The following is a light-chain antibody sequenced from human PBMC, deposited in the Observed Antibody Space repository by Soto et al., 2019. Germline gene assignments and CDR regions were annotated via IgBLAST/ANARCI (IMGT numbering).Light chain of an antibody. J-gene: IGKJ5*01. V-gene: IGKV3-15*01. CDR2: DVS. Sequence: EIVMTQSPAILSVSPWERFTLSCRAGQGVTTNFAWYQQKSGQSPRLLIYDVSTRATGVPARFSGTGSETDFTLTISGLQSEDSAVYFCQQYNNWPFSFGQGTRLEIK. CDR1: QGVTTN. CDR3: QQYNNWPFS.